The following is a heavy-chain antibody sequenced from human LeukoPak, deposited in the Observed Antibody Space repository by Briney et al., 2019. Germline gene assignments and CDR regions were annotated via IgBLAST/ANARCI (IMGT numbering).Heavy chain of an antibody. CDR1: GFTFSSYG. CDR3: AKRMLRYYDNSGSPGWFDP. Sequence: GSLRLSCAASGFTFSSYGMHWVRQAPGKGLEWVAVISYDGSNKYYADSVKGRFTISRDNSKNTLYLQMNSLRAEDTAVYYCAKRMLRYYDNSGSPGWFDPWGQGTLVTVSS. CDR2: ISYDGSNK. J-gene: IGHJ5*02. V-gene: IGHV3-30*18. D-gene: IGHD3-22*01.